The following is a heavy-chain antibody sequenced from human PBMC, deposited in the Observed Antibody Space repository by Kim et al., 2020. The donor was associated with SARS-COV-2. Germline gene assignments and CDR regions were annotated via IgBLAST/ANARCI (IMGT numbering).Heavy chain of an antibody. Sequence: SETLSLTCVVSGASISSSSCWSWVRQPPGKGLEWIGEVDHSGTTSYNVSLKNRVSILVDKSKNQFSLRLTSVSAVDTAVYYCARGVSSAWTLRAWFDPWG. CDR2: VDHSGTT. CDR1: GASISSSSC. V-gene: IGHV4-4*02. D-gene: IGHD3-22*01. CDR3: ARGVSSAWTLRAWFDP. J-gene: IGHJ5*02.